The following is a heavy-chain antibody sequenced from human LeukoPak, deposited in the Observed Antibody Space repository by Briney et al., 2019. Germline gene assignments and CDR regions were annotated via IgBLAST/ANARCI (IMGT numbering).Heavy chain of an antibody. V-gene: IGHV4-59*08. CDR1: GGSISPYY. CDR2: IYSSGSA. CDR3: ARMGGYSGYAAH. D-gene: IGHD5-12*01. Sequence: SETLSLTCTVSGGSISPYYWSWIRQPPGKGLEWIGYIYSSGSANYNPSLKSRVTISVDTSKNQFSLKLSSVTAADTAVYYCARMGGYSGYAAHWGQGTLVTVSS. J-gene: IGHJ4*02.